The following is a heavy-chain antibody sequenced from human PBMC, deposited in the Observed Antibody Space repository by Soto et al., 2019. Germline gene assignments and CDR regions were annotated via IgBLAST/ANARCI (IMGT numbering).Heavy chain of an antibody. J-gene: IGHJ4*02. CDR1: GGSISSSSYY. Sequence: QLLESGPGLVKPSETLSLTCTVSGGSISSSSYYWGWIRQPPGKGLEWIGSIYYSGSTYYNPSLKSRVTISVDTSKNQFSLKLSSVTAADTAVYYCARDPIVVVAATDSYWGQGTLVTVSS. CDR3: ARDPIVVVAATDSY. D-gene: IGHD2-15*01. V-gene: IGHV4-39*02. CDR2: IYYSGST.